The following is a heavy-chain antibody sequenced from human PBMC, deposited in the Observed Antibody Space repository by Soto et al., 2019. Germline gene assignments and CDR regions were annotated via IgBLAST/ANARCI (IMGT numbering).Heavy chain of an antibody. D-gene: IGHD2-21*02. V-gene: IGHV1-69*02. CDR1: GGTFSSYT. Sequence: SVKVSCKASGGTFSSYTISWVRQAPGQGLEWMGRIIPILGIANYAQKFQGRVTITADKSTSTAYMELSSLRSEDTAVYYCAAAYCGGDCYLGPFDPWGQGTLVTVSS. CDR2: IIPILGIA. CDR3: AAAYCGGDCYLGPFDP. J-gene: IGHJ5*02.